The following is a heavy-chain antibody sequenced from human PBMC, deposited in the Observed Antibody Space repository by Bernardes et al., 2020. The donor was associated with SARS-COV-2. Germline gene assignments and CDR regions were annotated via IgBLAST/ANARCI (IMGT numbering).Heavy chain of an antibody. CDR2: IYHSWST. CDR3: ARHSGNNWNHPDY. Sequence: SETLSLTCTVSGGSVSTNGFYWVWIRQSPGKGPELFGLIYHSWSTYYNPSLKSRVYISIDPSKNQLSLNVNSVTAADTAVYYCARHSGNNWNHPDYWGQGILVTVSS. V-gene: IGHV4-39*01. CDR1: GGSVSTNGFY. J-gene: IGHJ4*02. D-gene: IGHD1-20*01.